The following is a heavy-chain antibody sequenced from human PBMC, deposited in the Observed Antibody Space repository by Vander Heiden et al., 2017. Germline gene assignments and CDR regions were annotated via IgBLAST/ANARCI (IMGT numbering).Heavy chain of an antibody. J-gene: IGHJ5*02. CDR3: TRDHVGYCSGASCSLNWLDP. CDR1: GYTFSGHY. D-gene: IGHD2-15*01. Sequence: QVQLVQSGAEVKKPGAPVKVSCKASGYTFSGHYVNWVRQAPGQGLEWMGWINPNSGGTNYAQRFQGRVTMTRDTSISTVYMELSRLRSDDTAVYYCTRDHVGYCSGASCSLNWLDPWGQGTLVTVSP. V-gene: IGHV1-2*02. CDR2: INPNSGGT.